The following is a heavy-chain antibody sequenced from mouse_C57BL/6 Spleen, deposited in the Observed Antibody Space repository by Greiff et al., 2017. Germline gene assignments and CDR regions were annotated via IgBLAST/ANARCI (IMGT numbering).Heavy chain of an antibody. CDR2: INPSSGYT. Sequence: QVQLQQSGAELARPGASVKMSCKASGYTFTSYTMHWVKQRPGQGLEWIGYINPSSGYTKYNQKFKDKATLTADKSSSTAYKQLSSLPSEDSAVYYCADGSKGGAMDYWGQGTSVTVSS. J-gene: IGHJ4*01. CDR1: GYTFTSYT. CDR3: ADGSKGGAMDY. V-gene: IGHV1-4*01. D-gene: IGHD2-5*01.